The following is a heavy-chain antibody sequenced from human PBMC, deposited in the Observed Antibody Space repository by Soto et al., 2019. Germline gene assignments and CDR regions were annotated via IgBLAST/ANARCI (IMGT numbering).Heavy chain of an antibody. CDR1: GVDFRGSY. J-gene: IGHJ4*02. V-gene: IGHV3-11*04. D-gene: IGHD5-12*01. CDR2: ISDTGRTI. CDR3: VKSRGGNNFDFFD. Sequence: GGSLRLSCVASGVDFRGSYMNWVRQAPGKGLEWISYISDTGRTIHYADSVKGRFVISRDNSKDSLYLQMNDLSADDTAVYYCVKSRGGNNFDFFDWGQGALVTVSS.